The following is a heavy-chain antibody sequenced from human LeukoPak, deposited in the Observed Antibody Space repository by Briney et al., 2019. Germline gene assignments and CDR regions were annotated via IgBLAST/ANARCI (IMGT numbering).Heavy chain of an antibody. Sequence: GESLKISCKGSGYNFANYWIGWVRQMPGKGLEWMGIIYPGDPDTRYSPSFQGQVTLSADKSISTAYLQWSSLKASDTAMYYCARGYWYFDLWGRGTLVTVSS. CDR1: GYNFANYW. J-gene: IGHJ2*01. V-gene: IGHV5-51*01. CDR3: ARGYWYFDL. CDR2: IYPGDPDT.